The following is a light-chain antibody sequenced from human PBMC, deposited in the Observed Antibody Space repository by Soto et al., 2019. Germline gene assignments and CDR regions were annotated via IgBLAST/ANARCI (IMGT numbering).Light chain of an antibody. CDR2: LAS. Sequence: IQLTQSPSSLSASVGDTVTISCRASQTIDNYLAWYQQYPWRAPKLLIYLASTLQSGVPSRFSGSGSVTDFQLTISSLQPEDFATYYCQQLDSNPPWTFGQGTRVEIK. CDR3: QQLDSNPPWT. J-gene: IGKJ1*01. CDR1: QTIDNY. V-gene: IGKV1-9*01.